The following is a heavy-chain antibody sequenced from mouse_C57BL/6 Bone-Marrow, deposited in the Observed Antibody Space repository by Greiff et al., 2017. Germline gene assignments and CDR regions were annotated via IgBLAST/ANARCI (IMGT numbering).Heavy chain of an antibody. CDR1: GFTFSSYA. CDR3: TRGYYYASGDAMDY. V-gene: IGHV5-9-1*02. Sequence: DVMLVESGEGLVKPGGSLKLSCAASGFTFSSYAMSWVRQTPEKRLEWVAYISSGGDYIYYADTVKGRFTISRDNARNTLYLQMSSLKSEDTAMYYCTRGYYYASGDAMDYWGQGTSVTVSS. D-gene: IGHD1-1*01. J-gene: IGHJ4*01. CDR2: ISSGGDYI.